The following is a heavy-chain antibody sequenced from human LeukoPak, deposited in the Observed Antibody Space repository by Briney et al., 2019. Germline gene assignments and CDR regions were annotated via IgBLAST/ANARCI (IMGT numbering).Heavy chain of an antibody. CDR3: ATIAAAGTGRDYYMDV. J-gene: IGHJ6*03. V-gene: IGHV1-8*01. CDR1: GYTFTSYV. Sequence: ASVKVSCKASGYTFTSYVTNWVRQATGQGLEWMGWMNPNSGNTGYAQKFQGRVTMTRNTSISTAYMELSSLRSEDTAVYYCATIAAAGTGRDYYMDVWGKGTTVTVSS. D-gene: IGHD6-13*01. CDR2: MNPNSGNT.